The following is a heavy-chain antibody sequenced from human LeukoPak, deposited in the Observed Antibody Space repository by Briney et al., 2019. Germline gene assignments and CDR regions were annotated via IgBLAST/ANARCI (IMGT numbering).Heavy chain of an antibody. V-gene: IGHV3-23*01. CDR1: GFTFSSHG. CDR3: AKDDAWLQFND. CDR2: ISPSADIT. Sequence: GGSLRLSCAASGFTFSSHGMNWVRRAPGKGLEWISGISPSADITYYADSVKGRFTISRDNSENTLYLHMNSLRAGDTAVYFCAKDDAWLQFNDWGQGTLVTVSS. J-gene: IGHJ4*02. D-gene: IGHD5-24*01.